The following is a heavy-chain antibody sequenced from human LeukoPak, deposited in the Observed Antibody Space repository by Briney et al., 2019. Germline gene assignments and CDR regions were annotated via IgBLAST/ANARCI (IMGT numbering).Heavy chain of an antibody. D-gene: IGHD6-13*01. CDR3: AKDARSRSSTGTEYFQH. Sequence: PGRSLRLSCAASGFTFSSYGMHWVRQAPGKGLEWVAVISYDGSNKYYADSVKGRFTISRDNSKNTLYLQMNSLRAEDTAVYYCAKDARSRSSTGTEYFQHWGQGTLVTVSS. CDR1: GFTFSSYG. V-gene: IGHV3-30*18. J-gene: IGHJ1*01. CDR2: ISYDGSNK.